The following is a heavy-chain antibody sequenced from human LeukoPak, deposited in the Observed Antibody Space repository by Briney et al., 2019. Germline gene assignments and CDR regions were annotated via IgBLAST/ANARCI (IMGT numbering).Heavy chain of an antibody. CDR2: ISGSGGST. V-gene: IGHV3-23*01. D-gene: IGHD3-3*01. CDR1: GFTFSSYA. Sequence: PGGSLRLSCAASGFTFSSYAMSWVRQAPGKGLEWVSAISGSGGSTYYADSVKGRFTISRDNSKNSLYLQMNSLRAEDTAVYYCARAPPYDFWSGYYTEGYYYYGMDVWGQGTTVTVSS. J-gene: IGHJ6*02. CDR3: ARAPPYDFWSGYYTEGYYYYGMDV.